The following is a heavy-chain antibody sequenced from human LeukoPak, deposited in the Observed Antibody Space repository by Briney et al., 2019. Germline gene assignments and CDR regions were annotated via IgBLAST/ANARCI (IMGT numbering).Heavy chain of an antibody. CDR2: ISSDGSNK. J-gene: IGHJ4*02. CDR3: AKGSGGSGSFYNHFDC. CDR1: GFSFNSCG. V-gene: IGHV3-30*18. D-gene: IGHD3-10*01. Sequence: PGRSLRLSCAASGFSFNSCGMHWVRQAPGKGLEWVAVISSDGSNKYYADSVKGRFTISGDNSKNTLSLQMNSLRTEDTAVFYCAKGSGGSGSFYNHFDCWGQGTLVTVSS.